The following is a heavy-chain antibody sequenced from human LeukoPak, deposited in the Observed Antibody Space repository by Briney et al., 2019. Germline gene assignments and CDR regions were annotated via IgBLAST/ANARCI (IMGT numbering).Heavy chain of an antibody. J-gene: IGHJ4*02. CDR1: GFRFSDYW. Sequence: GGSLRLSCAASGFRFSDYWMSWVRRAPGKGLEWVANIKQDGSEKYYVDSVKGRFTISRDNARNSLYLQMNSLRAEDTAVYYCARSPVVVTAIRLWGYYFDYWGQGILVTVSS. V-gene: IGHV3-7*01. D-gene: IGHD2-21*02. CDR2: IKQDGSEK. CDR3: ARSPVVVTAIRLWGYYFDY.